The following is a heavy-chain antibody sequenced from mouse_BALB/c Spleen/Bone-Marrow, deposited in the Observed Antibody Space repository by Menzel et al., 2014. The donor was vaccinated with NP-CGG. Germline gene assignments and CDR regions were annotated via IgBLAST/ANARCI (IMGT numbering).Heavy chain of an antibody. D-gene: IGHD1-1*01. V-gene: IGHV6-6*02. CDR3: TRQPYYGYFDY. J-gene: IGHJ2*01. Sequence: EVMLVESGGGLVQPGGPMKLSCVASGFTFSNYWMNWVRQSPEKGLEWVAEIRLKSNNYATHYAESVKGRFTISRDDSKSSVYLQMNNLRAEDTGIYYCTRQPYYGYFDYWGQGTTLTVSS. CDR2: IRLKSNNYAT. CDR1: GFTFSNYW.